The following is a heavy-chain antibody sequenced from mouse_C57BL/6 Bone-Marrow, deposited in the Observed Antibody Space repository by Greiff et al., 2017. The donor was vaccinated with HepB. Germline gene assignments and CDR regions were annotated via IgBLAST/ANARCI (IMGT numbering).Heavy chain of an antibody. D-gene: IGHD1-1*01. V-gene: IGHV1-4*01. Sequence: VQRVESGAELARPGASVKMSCKASGYTFTSYTMHWVKQRPGQGLEWIGYINPSSGYTKYNQKFKDKATLTADKSSSTAYMQLSSLTSEDSAVYYCARRDYYGSSYDFDYWGQGTTLTVSS. CDR2: INPSSGYT. CDR1: GYTFTSYT. J-gene: IGHJ2*01. CDR3: ARRDYYGSSYDFDY.